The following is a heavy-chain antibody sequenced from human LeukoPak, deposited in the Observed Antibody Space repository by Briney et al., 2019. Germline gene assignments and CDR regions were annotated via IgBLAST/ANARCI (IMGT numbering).Heavy chain of an antibody. Sequence: PGGSLRLSCAASGFIFSSYWMSWVRQAPGKGLEWVANIKEDGSEKYYVDSVKGRFTISRDNAKNSLYLRTNSLRAEDTAVYYCARRALRYCSSTSCPAQYYGVDVWGKGTTVTVSS. V-gene: IGHV3-7*03. CDR3: ARRALRYCSSTSCPAQYYGVDV. CDR1: GFIFSSYW. D-gene: IGHD2-2*01. J-gene: IGHJ6*04. CDR2: IKEDGSEK.